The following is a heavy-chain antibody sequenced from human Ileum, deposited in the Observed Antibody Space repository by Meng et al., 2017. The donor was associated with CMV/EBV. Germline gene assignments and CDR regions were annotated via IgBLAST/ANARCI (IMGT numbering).Heavy chain of an antibody. V-gene: IGHV4-4*02. CDR3: ARFPGIAAADSEI. CDR1: GGSISSSNW. Sequence: GSLRLSCAVSGGSISSSNWWSWVRQPPGKGLEWIGEIYHSGSTNYNPSLKSRVTISVDKSKNQFSLKLSSVTAADTAVYYCARFPGIAAADSEIWGQGTLVTVSS. CDR2: IYHSGST. J-gene: IGHJ4*02. D-gene: IGHD6-13*01.